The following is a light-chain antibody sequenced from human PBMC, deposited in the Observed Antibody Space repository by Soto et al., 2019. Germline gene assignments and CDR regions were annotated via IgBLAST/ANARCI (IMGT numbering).Light chain of an antibody. CDR3: QQSYGTPPWT. CDR2: AAS. Sequence: DIQMTQSPSSLSASVGDRVTITCRASQSIRKNLNWYQQKPGKAPNLLIYAASSLQSGVPSRFSGSGSGTDFTLTISSLQHEDSATYYCQQSYGTPPWTFGQGTKVEI. J-gene: IGKJ1*01. V-gene: IGKV1-39*01. CDR1: QSIRKN.